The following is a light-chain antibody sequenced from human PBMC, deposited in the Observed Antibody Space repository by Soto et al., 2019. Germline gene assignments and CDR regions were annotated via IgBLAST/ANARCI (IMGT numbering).Light chain of an antibody. Sequence: EIVLTQSPGTLSLSPGERATLSCRASQSVTSSYLAWYQQKPGQAPRLLIYGASSRATSIPDRFSGSGSGTDFTLTISRLEPEDLAVYHCQQYGSPPLTFGGGTKVDIK. CDR3: QQYGSPPLT. V-gene: IGKV3-20*01. CDR2: GAS. CDR1: QSVTSSY. J-gene: IGKJ4*01.